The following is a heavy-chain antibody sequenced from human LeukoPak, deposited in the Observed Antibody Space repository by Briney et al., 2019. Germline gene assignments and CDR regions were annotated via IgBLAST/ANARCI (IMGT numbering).Heavy chain of an antibody. CDR1: GFTVSSNY. V-gene: IGHV3-53*01. J-gene: IGHJ4*02. CDR3: AMEVITDPQIDY. Sequence: GGSLRLSCAASGFTVSSNYMSWVRQAPGKGLEWVSVIYSGGSTYYADSVKGRFTISRDNSKNTLYLQMNSLRAEDTAVYYCAMEVITDPQIDYWGQGTLVTVSS. D-gene: IGHD3-22*01. CDR2: IYSGGST.